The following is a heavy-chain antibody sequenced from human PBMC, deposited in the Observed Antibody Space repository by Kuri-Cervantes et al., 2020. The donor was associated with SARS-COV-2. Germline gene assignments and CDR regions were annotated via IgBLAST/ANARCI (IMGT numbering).Heavy chain of an antibody. D-gene: IGHD6-6*01. CDR2: ISSSGSTI. CDR1: GFTFSSYG. CDR3: ARGMGRYSSSFDY. J-gene: IGHJ4*02. Sequence: GESLKISCAASGFTFSSYGMHWVRQAPGKGLEWVSYISSSGSTIYYADSVKGRFTISRDNSKNTLYLQMNSLRAEDTAVYYCARGMGRYSSSFDYWGQGTLVTVSS. V-gene: IGHV3-48*01.